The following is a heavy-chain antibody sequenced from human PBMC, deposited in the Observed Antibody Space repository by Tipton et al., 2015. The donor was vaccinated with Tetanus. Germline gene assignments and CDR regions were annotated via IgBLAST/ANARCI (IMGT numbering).Heavy chain of an antibody. CDR2: IWYHGSNK. Sequence: QLVQSGAEVKKPGASVKVSCKASGYTFTSYGIHWVRQAPGKGLEWVAVIWYHGSNKYYADSVKGRFTISRDNSKNTLYLQMNSLRAEDTAVYYCARDRGSYGIVRDFDYWGQGTLVTVSS. V-gene: IGHV3-33*01. D-gene: IGHD3-16*01. CDR1: GYTFTSYG. CDR3: ARDRGSYGIVRDFDY. J-gene: IGHJ4*02.